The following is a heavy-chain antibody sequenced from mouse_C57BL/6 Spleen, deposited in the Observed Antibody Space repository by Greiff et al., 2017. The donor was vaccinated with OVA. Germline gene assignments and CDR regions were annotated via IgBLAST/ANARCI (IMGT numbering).Heavy chain of an antibody. D-gene: IGHD4-1*01. CDR1: GFTFSSYG. CDR2: ISSGGSYT. Sequence: EVKLVESGGDLVKPGGSLKLSCAASGFTFSSYGMSWVRQTPDKRLEWVATISSGGSYTYYPDSVKGRFTISRDNAKNTLYLQMSSLKSEDTAMYYCARYGTSYYFDYWGQGTTLTVSS. J-gene: IGHJ2*01. CDR3: ARYGTSYYFDY. V-gene: IGHV5-6*01.